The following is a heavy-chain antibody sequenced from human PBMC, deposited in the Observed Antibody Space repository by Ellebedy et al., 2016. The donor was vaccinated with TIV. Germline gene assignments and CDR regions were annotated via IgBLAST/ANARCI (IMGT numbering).Heavy chain of an antibody. J-gene: IGHJ6*02. CDR2: IIPVFDTA. D-gene: IGHD4-23*01. V-gene: IGHV1-69*13. Sequence: AASVKVSCKASAGTFSSYAINWVRQAPGQGLEWMAGIIPVFDTANYAQKFQGRVTLNADESTSTAYMGLSSLRSDDTAVYSCANARWGGEYRGSHYYYGMDVWGQGTTVTVSS. CDR3: ANARWGGEYRGSHYYYGMDV. CDR1: AGTFSSYA.